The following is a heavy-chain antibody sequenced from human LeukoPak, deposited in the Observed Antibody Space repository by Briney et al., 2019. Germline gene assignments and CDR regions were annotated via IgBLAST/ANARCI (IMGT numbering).Heavy chain of an antibody. CDR1: GFTFSSYS. CDR2: IDSSSATV. J-gene: IGHJ4*02. D-gene: IGHD1-26*01. V-gene: IGHV3-48*02. CDR3: ARGGIYPLDY. Sequence: GGSLRLSCAASGFTFSSYSMNWVRQAPGKGLEWVSYIDSSSATVLYADSVKGRFTISRDNAENSLYLQMNSLKDEDTAVYYCARGGIYPLDYWGQGTLVTVSS.